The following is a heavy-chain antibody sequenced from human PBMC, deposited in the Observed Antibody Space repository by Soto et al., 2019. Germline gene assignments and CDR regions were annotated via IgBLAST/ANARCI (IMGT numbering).Heavy chain of an antibody. J-gene: IGHJ6*02. Sequence: VQLVQSGAEVKKPGSSVKVSCKASGGTFSSYAISWVRQAPGQGLEWMGGIIPISDTTNYAQKFQGRVTITADESKSSAYMELSSLRSEDTAVYYWARSQGSSTSLEIYYYYYYGMDVCGQGTTVTVSS. V-gene: IGHV1-69*01. D-gene: IGHD2-2*01. CDR1: GGTFSSYA. CDR3: ARSQGSSTSLEIYYYYYYGMDV. CDR2: IIPISDTT.